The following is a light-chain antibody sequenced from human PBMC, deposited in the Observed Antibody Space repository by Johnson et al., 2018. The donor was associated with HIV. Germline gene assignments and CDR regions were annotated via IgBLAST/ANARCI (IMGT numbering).Light chain of an antibody. Sequence: QSVLTQPPSVSAAPGQKVTISCPGSSSNIGNNYVSCYQQLPGPAPKLLIYENNKRPSGIPDRFSGSKSGTSATLGITALQTGDEADYYCGTWDNSLSADVFGTVTKVTVL. CDR3: GTWDNSLSADV. CDR1: SSNIGNNY. CDR2: ENN. J-gene: IGLJ1*01. V-gene: IGLV1-51*02.